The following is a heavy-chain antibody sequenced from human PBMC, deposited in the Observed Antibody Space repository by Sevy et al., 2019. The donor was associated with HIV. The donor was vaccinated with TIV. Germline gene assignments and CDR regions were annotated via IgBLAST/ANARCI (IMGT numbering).Heavy chain of an antibody. CDR3: AKGYCSGGSCPSDYYYYGMDV. D-gene: IGHD2-15*01. J-gene: IGHJ6*02. Sequence: GGSLRLSCAASGFTFSSYAMNWVRQAPGKGLEWVSSISSSGRSTYYADSVEGRFTISRDNSENTLYLQMNSLRADDTAVYYCAKGYCSGGSCPSDYYYYGMDVWGQGTTVTVSS. V-gene: IGHV3-23*01. CDR1: GFTFSSYA. CDR2: ISSSGRST.